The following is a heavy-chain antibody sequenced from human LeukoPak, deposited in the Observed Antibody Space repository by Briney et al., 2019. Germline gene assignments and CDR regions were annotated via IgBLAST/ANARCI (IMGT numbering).Heavy chain of an antibody. CDR1: GFTFSSYA. D-gene: IGHD6-19*01. CDR2: ISYDGSNK. Sequence: GRSLRLSCAASGFTFSSYAMHWVRQAPGKGLEWVAVISYDGSNKYYADSVKGRSTISRDNSKNTLYLQMNSLRAEDTAVYYCARGVAEQWLVQRWFDPWGQGTLVTVSS. V-gene: IGHV3-30*04. J-gene: IGHJ5*02. CDR3: ARGVAEQWLVQRWFDP.